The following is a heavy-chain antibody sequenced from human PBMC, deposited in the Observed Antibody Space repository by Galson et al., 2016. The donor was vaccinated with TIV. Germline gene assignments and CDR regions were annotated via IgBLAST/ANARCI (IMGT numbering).Heavy chain of an antibody. V-gene: IGHV1-2*02. CDR3: ARDLSPETTTPFDY. Sequence: SVKVSCKASGYTFTDYYIHWVRQAPGQGLEWMGWINPNSGDTNYAQKFQGGVTMTRDTSISTAYMELSRLRSDDTAMYYCARDLSPETTTPFDYWGQGTLVTVSS. CDR1: GYTFTDYY. D-gene: IGHD4-17*01. CDR2: INPNSGDT. J-gene: IGHJ4*02.